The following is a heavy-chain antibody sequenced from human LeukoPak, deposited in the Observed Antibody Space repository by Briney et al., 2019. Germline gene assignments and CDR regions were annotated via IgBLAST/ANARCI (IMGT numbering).Heavy chain of an antibody. CDR2: MSAYNGNT. J-gene: IGHJ4*02. V-gene: IGHV1-18*01. CDR3: ARDGGYDYVWGSYRGFDY. Sequence: ASVKVSCKASGYTFTSYGISWVRQAPGQGLEWMGWMSAYNGNTNYAQKLQGRVTMTTDTSTSTAYMELSSLRSEDTAVYYCARDGGYDYVWGSYRGFDYWGQGTLVTVSS. CDR1: GYTFTSYG. D-gene: IGHD3-16*02.